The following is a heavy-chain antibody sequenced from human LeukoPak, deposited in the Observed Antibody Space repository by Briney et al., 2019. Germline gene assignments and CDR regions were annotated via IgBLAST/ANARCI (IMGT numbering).Heavy chain of an antibody. CDR1: GFTFSSYA. J-gene: IGHJ5*02. CDR3: AKDSRTFDP. Sequence: GGSLRLSCAASGFTFSSYAMSWVRQAPGKGLQWVSAIGGSGDNAYYADSVKGRFTISRDNSKNTLYLQMNSLRAEDTAVYYCAKDSRTFDPWGHGTLVTVSS. V-gene: IGHV3-23*01. CDR2: IGGSGDNA.